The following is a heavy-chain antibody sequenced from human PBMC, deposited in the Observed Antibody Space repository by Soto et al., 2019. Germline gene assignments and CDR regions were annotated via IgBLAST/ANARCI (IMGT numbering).Heavy chain of an antibody. V-gene: IGHV3-23*01. CDR2: ISGSGDGT. J-gene: IGHJ4*02. CDR1: GFTLSVYA. Sequence: GGSLRLSCVASGFTLSVYAMGWVRLAPGKGLEWVSSISGSGDGTYYADSVKGRFTISRDNSKSTLFLQMNSLRAEDTAVYYCAKNQERELPRVIDFWGQGTLVTVSS. CDR3: AKNQERELPRVIDF. D-gene: IGHD1-7*01.